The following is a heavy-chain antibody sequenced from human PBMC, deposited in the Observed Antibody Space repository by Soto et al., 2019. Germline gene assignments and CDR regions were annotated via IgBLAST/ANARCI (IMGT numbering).Heavy chain of an antibody. J-gene: IGHJ5*02. Sequence: PSETLYLTCTVSGGSISSYYWSWIRQPPGKGLEWIGYIYYSGSTNYNPSLKSRVTISVDTSKNQFSLKLSSVTAADTAVYYCARVDCSSSSCYEGDWFDPWGQGTLVTVSS. CDR2: IYYSGST. V-gene: IGHV4-59*01. D-gene: IGHD2-2*01. CDR1: GGSISSYY. CDR3: ARVDCSSSSCYEGDWFDP.